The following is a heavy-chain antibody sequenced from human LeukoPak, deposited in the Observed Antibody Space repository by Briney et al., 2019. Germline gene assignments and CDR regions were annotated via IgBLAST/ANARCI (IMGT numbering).Heavy chain of an antibody. CDR1: GFTFSTYW. V-gene: IGHV3-7*01. CDR2: INQDGSQK. Sequence: GGSLRLSCAASGFTFSTYWMSWVRQAPGKGLEWVANINQDGSQKRYVDSVQGGFTISRDNTKNSLFLQMNSLRAEDTAVYYCARLKDDVTKIDYWGQGTLVTVSS. CDR3: ARLKDDVTKIDY. J-gene: IGHJ4*02. D-gene: IGHD2-8*01.